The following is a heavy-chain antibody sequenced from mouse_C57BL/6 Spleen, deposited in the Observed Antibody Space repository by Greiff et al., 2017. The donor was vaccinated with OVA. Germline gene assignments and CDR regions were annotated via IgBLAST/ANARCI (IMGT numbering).Heavy chain of an antibody. Sequence: DVMLVESGGGLVKPGGSLKLSCAASGFTFSDYGMHWVRQAPEKGLEWVAYISSGSSTIYYADTVKGRFTISRDNAKNTLFLQMTSLRSEDTAMYYCARPFYYGSSYPFAYWGQGTLVTVSA. V-gene: IGHV5-17*01. J-gene: IGHJ3*01. CDR2: ISSGSSTI. CDR1: GFTFSDYG. D-gene: IGHD1-1*01. CDR3: ARPFYYGSSYPFAY.